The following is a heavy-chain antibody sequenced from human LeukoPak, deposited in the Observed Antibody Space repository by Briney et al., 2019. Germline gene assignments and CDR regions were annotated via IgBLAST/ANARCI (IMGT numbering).Heavy chain of an antibody. J-gene: IGHJ6*04. CDR1: GGSLNGYY. Sequence: PSETLSLTCTVSGGSLNGYYWGWIRQPPGKGLECIGYIHSSEGTAHNASLKSRLTISLNTSKNQFSLTLSSVTAADTAVYYCARHVYGEGMVVWGKGTTVTVSS. CDR2: IHSSEGT. V-gene: IGHV4-59*08. CDR3: ARHVYGEGMVV. D-gene: IGHD4-17*01.